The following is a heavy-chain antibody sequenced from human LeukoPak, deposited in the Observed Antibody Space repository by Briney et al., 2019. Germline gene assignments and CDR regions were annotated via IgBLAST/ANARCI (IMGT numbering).Heavy chain of an antibody. J-gene: IGHJ4*02. CDR3: ARGGSPKLKQWLVQDFDY. V-gene: IGHV6-1*01. CDR1: GDSVSSNSAA. D-gene: IGHD6-19*01. CDR2: THYRSKWYN. Sequence: SQTLSLTCAISGDSVSSNSAAWNWIRQSPSRGLEWLGRTHYRSKWYNDYAVSVKSRITINPDTSKNQFSLQLNSVTPEDTAVYYCARGGSPKLKQWLVQDFDYWGQGTLVTVSS.